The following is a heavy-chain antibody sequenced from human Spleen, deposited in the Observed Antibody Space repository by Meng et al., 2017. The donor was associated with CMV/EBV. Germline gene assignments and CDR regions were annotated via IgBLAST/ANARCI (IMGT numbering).Heavy chain of an antibody. CDR3: AKLAIVVVPAAPGGDY. J-gene: IGHJ4*02. Sequence: GGSLRLSCAASGFTFSSYAMSWVRQAPGKGLEWVSAISGSGGSTYYADSVKGRFTISRDNSKNTLYLQMNSLRAEDTAVYYCAKLAIVVVPAAPGGDYWGQGTLVTVSS. V-gene: IGHV3-23*01. CDR2: ISGSGGST. D-gene: IGHD2-2*03. CDR1: GFTFSSYA.